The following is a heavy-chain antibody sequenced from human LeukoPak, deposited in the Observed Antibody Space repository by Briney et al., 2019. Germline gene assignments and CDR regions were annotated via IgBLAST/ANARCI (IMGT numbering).Heavy chain of an antibody. J-gene: IGHJ4*02. V-gene: IGHV3-23*01. CDR2: ISGSGGSK. D-gene: IGHD6-6*01. CDR1: GFTFSSHA. Sequence: AGGSLRLSCVPSGFTFSSHAMSWVRQAPGKGLEWVSAISGSGGSKYYADSVKGRFTISRDNAKNSLYLQMNSLRAEDTAVYYCAREGAYSSSCPSFDYWGQGTLVTVSS. CDR3: AREGAYSSSCPSFDY.